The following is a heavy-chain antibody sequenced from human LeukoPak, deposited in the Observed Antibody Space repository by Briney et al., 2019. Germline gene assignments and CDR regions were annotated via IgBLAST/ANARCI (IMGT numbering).Heavy chain of an antibody. J-gene: IGHJ6*03. D-gene: IGHD3-22*01. Sequence: PGGSLRLSCAASGFTFSSYAMSWVRQAPGKGLERVSAISGSGGSTYYADSVKGRFTISRDNAKNSLYLQMNSLRAEDTAVYYCARSQINYYDSSGYYDYYYYMGVWGKGTTVTVSS. CDR1: GFTFSSYA. CDR2: ISGSGGST. CDR3: ARSQINYYDSSGYYDYYYYMGV. V-gene: IGHV3-23*01.